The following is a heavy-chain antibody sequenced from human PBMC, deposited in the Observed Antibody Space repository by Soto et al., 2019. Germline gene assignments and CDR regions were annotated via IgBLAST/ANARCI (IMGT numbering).Heavy chain of an antibody. J-gene: IGHJ4*02. CDR1: GFTFSTYG. CDR3: GRDGALGDTAVVDS. D-gene: IGHD5-18*01. Sequence: QVQLVESGGGVVQPGKSLRLSCAASGFTFSTYGMHWVRQAPGKGLEWVAVIWYDGSNKYHGDSLKGRFTISRDNSKYTLYLQINNLRAEDTAVYYCGRDGALGDTAVVDSWGQGTLVTVSS. V-gene: IGHV3-33*01. CDR2: IWYDGSNK.